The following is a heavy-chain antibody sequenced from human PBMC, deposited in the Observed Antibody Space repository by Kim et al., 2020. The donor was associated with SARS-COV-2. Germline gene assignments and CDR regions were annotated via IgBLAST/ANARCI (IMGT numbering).Heavy chain of an antibody. CDR1: GFRFDIYG. CDR2: AWPDGSIT. CDR3: ARHFNDFNWDY. J-gene: IGHJ4*02. V-gene: IGHV3-33*03. Sequence: GGSLRLSCAASGFRFDIYGMHWIRQAPGKGLEWVAVAWPDGSITYYGDSVQGRFTVSRDNSRNTLFLQMNSLRAEDTATYYCARHFNDFNWDYWGQGTLVTVSS. D-gene: IGHD2-21*02.